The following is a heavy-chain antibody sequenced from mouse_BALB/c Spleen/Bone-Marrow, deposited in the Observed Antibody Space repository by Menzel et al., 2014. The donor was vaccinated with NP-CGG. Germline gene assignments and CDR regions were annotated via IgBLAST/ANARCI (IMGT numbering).Heavy chain of an antibody. CDR1: GFTFSYFG. V-gene: IGHV5-17*02. D-gene: IGHD4-1*01. J-gene: IGHJ2*01. Sequence: EVKLVESGGGLVQPGGSRKLSCAASGFTFSYFGMHWVRQAPEKGLEWVAYISSGSSIIYYADIVKGRFTISRDNPKNTLFLQMTSLRSEDTAMYYCARERTGFDYWGQGTTLTVSS. CDR2: ISSGSSII. CDR3: ARERTGFDY.